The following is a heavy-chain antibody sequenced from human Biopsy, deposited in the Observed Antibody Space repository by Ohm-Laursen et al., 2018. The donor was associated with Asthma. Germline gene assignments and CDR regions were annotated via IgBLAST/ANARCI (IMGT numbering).Heavy chain of an antibody. Sequence: SLRLSCSAFGFAFRSYAMNWVRQAPGKGLEWVAVISYDGSITHYADSVKGRFTISRDNSKNTVYLDISSLRIEDTAVFYCGIVVAANPFQGDCWGQGTLVTVSS. CDR1: GFAFRSYA. CDR3: GIVVAANPFQGDC. CDR2: ISYDGSIT. V-gene: IGHV3-30*03. J-gene: IGHJ4*02. D-gene: IGHD2-15*01.